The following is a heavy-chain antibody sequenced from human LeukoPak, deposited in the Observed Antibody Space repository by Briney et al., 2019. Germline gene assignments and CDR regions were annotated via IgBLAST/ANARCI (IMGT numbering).Heavy chain of an antibody. Sequence: GESLKISCKGSGYSFTTYWIAWVRQTPGKGLEWMGIIYPGDSDTRYSPSFQGQITISADKSMRVAYLQWTSLKASDTAMYYCAWSVSGATFDVWGQGTLVTVSS. CDR2: IYPGDSDT. V-gene: IGHV5-51*01. D-gene: IGHD6-19*01. CDR3: AWSVSGATFDV. J-gene: IGHJ4*02. CDR1: GYSFTTYW.